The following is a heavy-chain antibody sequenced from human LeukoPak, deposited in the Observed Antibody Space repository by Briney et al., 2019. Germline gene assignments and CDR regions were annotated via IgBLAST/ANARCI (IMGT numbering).Heavy chain of an antibody. CDR2: ISAYNGIT. CDR3: ARDLTTTSSSLSGY. J-gene: IGHJ4*02. D-gene: IGHD6-6*01. Sequence: ASVKVSCKASGYTFTSYGITWVRQAPGQGLERMGWISAYNGITNYAQKLQGRVTMTTDTSTSTAYMELRSLRSDDTAVYYCARDLTTTSSSLSGYWGQGTLVTVSS. CDR1: GYTFTSYG. V-gene: IGHV1-18*01.